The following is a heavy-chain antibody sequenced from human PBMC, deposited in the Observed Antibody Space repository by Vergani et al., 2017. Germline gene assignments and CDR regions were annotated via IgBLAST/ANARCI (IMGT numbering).Heavy chain of an antibody. CDR2: ISAYNGNT. Sequence: QVQLVQSGAEVKKPGASVKVSCKASGYTFTSYGISWVRQAPGQGLEWMGWISAYNGNTNYAQKLQGRVTMTTETSTSSAYMDLRSLRSDDTAVYYCARDLGEYYYDSSGQDDDAFDIWGQGTMVTVSS. J-gene: IGHJ3*02. CDR1: GYTFTSYG. CDR3: ARDLGEYYYDSSGQDDDAFDI. V-gene: IGHV1-18*04. D-gene: IGHD3-22*01.